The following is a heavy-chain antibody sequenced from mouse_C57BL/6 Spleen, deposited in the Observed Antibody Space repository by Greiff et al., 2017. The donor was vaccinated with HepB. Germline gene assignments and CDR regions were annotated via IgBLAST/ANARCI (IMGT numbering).Heavy chain of an antibody. CDR3: ARVRSYDGYYSWFAY. CDR1: GYTFTSYW. Sequence: QVQLQQPGAELVMPGASVKLSCKASGYTFTSYWMHWVKQRPGQGLEWIGEIDPSDSYTNYNQKFKGKSTLTVDKSSSTAYMQLSSLTSEDSAVYYCARVRSYDGYYSWFAYWGQGTLVTVSA. CDR2: IDPSDSYT. V-gene: IGHV1-69*01. D-gene: IGHD2-3*01. J-gene: IGHJ3*01.